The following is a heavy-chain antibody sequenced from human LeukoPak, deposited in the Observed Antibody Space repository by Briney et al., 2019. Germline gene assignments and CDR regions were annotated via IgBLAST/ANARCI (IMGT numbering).Heavy chain of an antibody. J-gene: IGHJ6*02. CDR1: GFTFSSYG. V-gene: IGHV3-33*01. Sequence: GGFLSLSCETAGFTFSSYGMHWVRQAPGKGLEWVAVIWYDGSNKYYADSVKGRFTISRDNSKNTLYLQMNSLRAEDTAVYYCARMLKLRPTYYYYDIDVWGQGTTVTVSS. CDR3: ARMLKLRPTYYYYDIDV. CDR2: IWYDGSNK. D-gene: IGHD3-3*01.